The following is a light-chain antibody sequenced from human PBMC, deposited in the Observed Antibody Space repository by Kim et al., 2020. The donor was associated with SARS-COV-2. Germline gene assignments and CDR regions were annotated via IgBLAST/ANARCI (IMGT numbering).Light chain of an antibody. CDR3: QQYDSSPRT. V-gene: IGKV3-20*01. Sequence: SQGERATLSCRASQSVSTSSLAWYQQKPGQAPRLLIYGASTRATGIPDRFSGSGSGTDFTLTISRLEPEEFVVYYCQQYDSSPRTFGLGTKVDIK. J-gene: IGKJ1*01. CDR1: QSVSTSS. CDR2: GAS.